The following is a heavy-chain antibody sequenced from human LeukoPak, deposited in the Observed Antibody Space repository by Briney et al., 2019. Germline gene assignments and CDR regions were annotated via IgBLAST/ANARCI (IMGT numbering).Heavy chain of an antibody. CDR1: GGTFSSYA. J-gene: IGHJ4*02. CDR3: AKEIWPTVTIPGRTCFDY. D-gene: IGHD4-17*01. Sequence: SVKVSCKASGGTFSSYAISWVRQAPGQGLEWMGGIIPIFGTANYAQKFQGRVTITADKSTSTAYMELSSLRSEDTAVYYCAKEIWPTVTIPGRTCFDYWGQGTLVTVSS. CDR2: IIPIFGTA. V-gene: IGHV1-69*06.